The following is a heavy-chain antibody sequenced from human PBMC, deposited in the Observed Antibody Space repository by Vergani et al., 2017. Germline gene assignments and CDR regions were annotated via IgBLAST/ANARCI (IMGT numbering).Heavy chain of an antibody. V-gene: IGHV3-23*04. CDR3: AKDGNGIAAAGTIFSFDP. J-gene: IGHJ5*02. CDR1: GFTFSSYA. Sequence: EVQLVESGGGLVQPGRSLRLSCAASGFTFSSYAMSWVRQAPGKGLEWVSAISGSGGSTYYADSVKGRFTISRDNSKNTLYLQMNSLRAEDTAVYYCAKDGNGIAAAGTIFSFDPWGQGTLVTVSS. CDR2: ISGSGGST. D-gene: IGHD6-13*01.